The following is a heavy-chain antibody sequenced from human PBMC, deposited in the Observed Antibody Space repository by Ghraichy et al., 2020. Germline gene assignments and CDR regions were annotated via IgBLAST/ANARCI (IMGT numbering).Heavy chain of an antibody. J-gene: IGHJ2*01. V-gene: IGHV3-7*01. CDR1: GFTFNW. D-gene: IGHD6-19*01. CDR2: IKQDGGEK. CDR3: ARDLSQWVGYFDI. Sequence: GGSLRLSCAASGFTFNWMSWVRQAPGKGLEWVANIKQDGGEKFYVDSVKGRFTISRDNAKNSVYLQVNSLRAEDTAVYYCARDLSQWVGYFDIWGRGTLVTVSS.